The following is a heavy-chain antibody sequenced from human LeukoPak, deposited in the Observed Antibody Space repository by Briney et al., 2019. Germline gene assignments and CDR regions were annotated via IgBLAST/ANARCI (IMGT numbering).Heavy chain of an antibody. V-gene: IGHV4-39*01. CDR1: VGSISSSNYY. D-gene: IGHD1-26*01. CDR3: ARRTQSGRYFDY. CDR2: IYYSGST. J-gene: IGHJ4*03. Sequence: PSETLVHTSTVAVGSISSSNYYWGWIRQPPGKGLEWIGSIYYSGSTYYNPSLKSRVTISVDTSKNQFSLKLSSVTAADTAVYYCARRTQSGRYFDYSGQGTPVTVST.